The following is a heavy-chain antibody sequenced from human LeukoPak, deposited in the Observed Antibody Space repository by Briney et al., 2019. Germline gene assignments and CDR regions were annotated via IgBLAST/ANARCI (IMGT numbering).Heavy chain of an antibody. CDR1: GGSISSYY. CDR2: IYYSGST. D-gene: IGHD6-13*01. V-gene: IGHV4-39*07. J-gene: IGHJ4*02. CDR3: ARGSGIAAAGIADY. Sequence: SETLSLTCTVSGGSISSYYWGWIRQPPGKGLEWIGSIYYSGSTYYNPSLKSRVTISVDTSKNQFSLKLSSVTAADTAVYYCARGSGIAAAGIADYWGQGTLVTVSS.